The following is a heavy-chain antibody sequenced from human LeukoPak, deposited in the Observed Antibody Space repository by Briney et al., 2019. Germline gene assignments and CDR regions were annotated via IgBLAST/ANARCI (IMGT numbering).Heavy chain of an antibody. J-gene: IGHJ6*03. Sequence: SETLSLTCTVSGGSISSYYWSWVRQPPGKGLEWVGYIYYSGRTNYNPSLKSRVTISVDTYKNQFSLKLSSVTAADTGVYDCARDRVSYYYYYMDVWGKGTTVTISS. CDR1: GGSISSYY. V-gene: IGHV4-59*01. D-gene: IGHD2-8*01. CDR2: IYYSGRT. CDR3: ARDRVSYYYYYMDV.